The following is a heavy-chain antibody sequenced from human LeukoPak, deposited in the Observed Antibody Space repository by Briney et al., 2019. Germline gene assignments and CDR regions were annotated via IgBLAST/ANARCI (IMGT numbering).Heavy chain of an antibody. Sequence: ASVKVSCKASGYTFTSYGISWVRQAPGQGLEWMGWISAYNGNTNYAQKLQGRVSMTTDTSTSTAYMELRSLRSDDTAVYYCARDRHSSSWYSYYYYGMDVWGQGTTVTVSS. D-gene: IGHD6-13*01. CDR3: ARDRHSSSWYSYYYYGMDV. CDR2: ISAYNGNT. V-gene: IGHV1-18*01. CDR1: GYTFTSYG. J-gene: IGHJ6*02.